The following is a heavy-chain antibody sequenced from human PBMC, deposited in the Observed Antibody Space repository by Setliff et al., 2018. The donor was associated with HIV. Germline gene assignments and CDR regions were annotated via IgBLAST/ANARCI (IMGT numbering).Heavy chain of an antibody. CDR2: IKEDGSEK. D-gene: IGHD2-8*01. CDR3: ARLSCTNGNCFPYNWFDP. Sequence: PGGSLRLSCAASGFTFSSYWMSWVRQAPGQGLEWVANIKEDGSEKYYVDSVKGRFTISRDNAQNSLYLQMSSLKVEDTAVYYCARLSCTNGNCFPYNWFDPWGQGTLVTVSS. J-gene: IGHJ5*02. CDR1: GFTFSSYW. V-gene: IGHV3-7*03.